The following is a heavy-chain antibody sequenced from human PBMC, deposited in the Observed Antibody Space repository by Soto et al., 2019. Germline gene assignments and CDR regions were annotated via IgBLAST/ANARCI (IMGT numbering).Heavy chain of an antibody. J-gene: IGHJ4*02. CDR2: ISGIRDYI. V-gene: IGHV3-21*06. Sequence: PGGSLRLSCAASGFTFSSFEMNWVRRAPGKGLEWVSSISGIRDYIRYADSVKGRFTISRDNAKTSLYLQMNSLTAEDTAVYYCAREGVHNYTEYYFDYWGQGTLVTVSS. CDR3: AREGVHNYTEYYFDY. CDR1: GFTFSSFE. D-gene: IGHD3-10*01.